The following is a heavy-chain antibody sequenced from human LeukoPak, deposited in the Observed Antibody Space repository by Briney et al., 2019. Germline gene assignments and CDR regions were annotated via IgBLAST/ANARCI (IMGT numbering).Heavy chain of an antibody. V-gene: IGHV4-30-4*08. CDR3: ARAEDSSGLYYFDY. D-gene: IGHD3-22*01. Sequence: SETLSLTCTVSGGSISSGDYHWSWIRQPPGKGLEWIGNIYYSGSTYYNPSLKSRVTISVDTSKNQFSLKVSSVTAADTAVYYCARAEDSSGLYYFDYWGQGTLVTVSS. CDR1: GGSISSGDYH. CDR2: IYYSGST. J-gene: IGHJ4*02.